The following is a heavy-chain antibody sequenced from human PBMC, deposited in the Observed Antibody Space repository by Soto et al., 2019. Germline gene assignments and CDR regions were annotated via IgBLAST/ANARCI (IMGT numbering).Heavy chain of an antibody. CDR2: IRQDGSEK. J-gene: IGHJ4*02. D-gene: IGHD2-8*01. Sequence: GGSLRLSCVASGFRFSNYWMNWVRQAPGKGLEWVANIRQDGSEKNYVDSVKGRFTISRDDAKNSLYLQMNSLRAEDTAVYYCASTNSLDFWGQGT. CDR3: ASTNSLDF. CDR1: GFRFSNYW. V-gene: IGHV3-7*01.